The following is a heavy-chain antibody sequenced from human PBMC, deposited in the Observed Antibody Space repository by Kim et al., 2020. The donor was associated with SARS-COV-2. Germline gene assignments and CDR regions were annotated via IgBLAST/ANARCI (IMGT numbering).Heavy chain of an antibody. CDR3: ARYYDSSGYRFDP. J-gene: IGHJ5*02. CDR2: INHSGST. CDR1: GGSFSGYY. V-gene: IGHV4-34*01. D-gene: IGHD3-22*01. Sequence: ETLSLTCAVYGGSFSGYYWSWIRQPPGKGLEWIGEINHSGSTNYNPSLKSRVTISVDTSKNQFSLKLSSVTAADTAVYYCARYYDSSGYRFDPWGQGTLVTVSS.